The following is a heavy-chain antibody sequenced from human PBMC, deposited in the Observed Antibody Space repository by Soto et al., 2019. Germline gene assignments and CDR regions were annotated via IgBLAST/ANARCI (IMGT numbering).Heavy chain of an antibody. CDR2: ISWNSGSI. V-gene: IGHV3-9*01. J-gene: IGHJ6*03. CDR3: ACLGFCSSTSCPTYYYYYYMDV. Sequence: GGSLRLSCAASGFTFDDYAMHWVRQAPRKGLEWVSGISWNSGSIGYADSVKGRFTISRDNAKNSLYLQMNSLRAEDTALYYCACLGFCSSTSCPTYYYYYYMDVWGKGTTVTVSS. CDR1: GFTFDDYA. D-gene: IGHD2-2*01.